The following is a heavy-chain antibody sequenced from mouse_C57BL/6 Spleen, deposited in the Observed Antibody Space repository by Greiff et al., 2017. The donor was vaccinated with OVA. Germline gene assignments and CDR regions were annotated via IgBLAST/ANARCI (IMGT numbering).Heavy chain of an antibody. CDR1: GYTFTSYD. J-gene: IGHJ1*03. CDR2: IYPRDGST. Sequence: VKLMESGPELVKPGASVKLSCKASGYTFTSYDINWVKQRPGQGLEWIGWIYPRDGSTKYNEKFKGKATLTVDTSSSTAYMELHSLTSEDSAVYFCARRGPNLLLRYFDVWGTGTTVTVSS. V-gene: IGHV1-85*01. D-gene: IGHD1-1*01. CDR3: ARRGPNLLLRYFDV.